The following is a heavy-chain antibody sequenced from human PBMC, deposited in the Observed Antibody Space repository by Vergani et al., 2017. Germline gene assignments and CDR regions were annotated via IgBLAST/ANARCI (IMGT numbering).Heavy chain of an antibody. V-gene: IGHV4-59*12. CDR3: ASLTYYYDSSGYPAGALFDY. Sequence: QVQLQESGPGLVKPSETLSLTCTVSGGSLSSYYWSWIRQPPGKGLEWIGYIYYSGSTNDNPSLKSRVTISVDKSKNQFSLKRSSVTAADTAVYYCASLTYYYDSSGYPAGALFDYWGQGTLVTVSS. D-gene: IGHD3-22*01. CDR2: IYYSGST. CDR1: GGSLSSYY. J-gene: IGHJ4*02.